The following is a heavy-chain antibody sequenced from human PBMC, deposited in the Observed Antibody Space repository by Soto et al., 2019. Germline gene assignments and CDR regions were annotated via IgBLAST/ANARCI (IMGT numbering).Heavy chain of an antibody. D-gene: IGHD5-18*01. CDR2: IIPIFGTA. CDR1: GGTFSSYA. V-gene: IGHV1-69*06. CDR3: ARDDVDTVPAGWFDP. J-gene: IGHJ5*02. Sequence: ASVKVSCKASGGTFSSYAISWVRQAPGQGLEWMGGIIPIFGTANYAQKFQGRVTITADKSTSTAYMELSSLRSEDTAVYYCARDDVDTVPAGWFDPWGQGALVTVSS.